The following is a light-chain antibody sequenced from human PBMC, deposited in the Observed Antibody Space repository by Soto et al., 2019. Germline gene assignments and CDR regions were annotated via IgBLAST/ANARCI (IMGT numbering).Light chain of an antibody. Sequence: EIVLTQSPGSLSLSPGQRATLSCRASQSVDTTFFAWYQKKPGQAPRLLIYGASKRAIGIPDRFSGSGSGTDFTLIISRLEPEDFAVYYCQQYMSSVTFGQGTKVEI. J-gene: IGKJ1*01. V-gene: IGKV3-20*01. CDR1: QSVDTTF. CDR3: QQYMSSVT. CDR2: GAS.